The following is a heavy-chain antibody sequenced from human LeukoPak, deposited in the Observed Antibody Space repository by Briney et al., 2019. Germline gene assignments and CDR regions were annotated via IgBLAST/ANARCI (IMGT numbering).Heavy chain of an antibody. CDR3: ARGFMTASDY. Sequence: SSDTLSLTCAVYGGSFSGYYWTWIRQPPGKGLEWIGEINHSGSTNYNPSLKSRVTISVDTSKNQFSLKLSSVTAADTAVYYCARGFMTASDYWDQGTLVTVSS. J-gene: IGHJ4*02. CDR2: INHSGST. V-gene: IGHV4-34*01. D-gene: IGHD3-16*01. CDR1: GGSFSGYY.